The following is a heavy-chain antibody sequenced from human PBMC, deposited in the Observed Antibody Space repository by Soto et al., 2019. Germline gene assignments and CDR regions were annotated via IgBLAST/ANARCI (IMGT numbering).Heavy chain of an antibody. Sequence: QVQLQEAGPGLVKPSQTLSLTCTVSGGSISSGAYYWRWIRQPPGKGLAWIGYIYYSGSTYYNPSPKSRVTISVDTSKNQSSLKLSSVTAADTAVYDCAREKTYYYGSGSYYWCDPWGQGTMVTVSS. J-gene: IGHJ5*02. CDR1: GGSISSGAYY. V-gene: IGHV4-30-4*01. CDR3: AREKTYYYGSGSYYWCDP. D-gene: IGHD3-10*01. CDR2: IYYSGST.